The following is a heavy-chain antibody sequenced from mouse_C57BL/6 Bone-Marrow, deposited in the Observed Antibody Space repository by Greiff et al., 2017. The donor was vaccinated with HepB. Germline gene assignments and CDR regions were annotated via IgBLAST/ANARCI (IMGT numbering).Heavy chain of an antibody. CDR2: ISNGGGST. J-gene: IGHJ2*01. Sequence: VQLKESGGGLVQPGGSLKLSCAASGFTFSDYYMYWVRQTPEKRLEWVAYISNGGGSTYYPDTVKGRFTISRDNAKNTLYLQMSRLKSEDTAMYYCARAYDYDYFDYWGQGTTLTVSS. CDR1: GFTFSDYY. V-gene: IGHV5-12*01. CDR3: ARAYDYDYFDY. D-gene: IGHD2-4*01.